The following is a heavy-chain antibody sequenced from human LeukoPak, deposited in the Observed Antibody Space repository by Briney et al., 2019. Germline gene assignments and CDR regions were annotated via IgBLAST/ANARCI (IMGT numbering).Heavy chain of an antibody. CDR3: ATGFSSGRFDY. CDR1: GFTFSNAW. D-gene: IGHD6-25*01. V-gene: IGHV3-15*01. J-gene: IGHJ4*02. Sequence: GGSLRLSCAASGFTFSNAWMSWVRQAPGKGLEWVGRIKSKTDGGTTDYAAPVKGRFTISRDDSKNTLYLQMNSLKTEDTAVYDCATGFSSGRFDYLGQGTLVTVST. CDR2: IKSKTDGGTT.